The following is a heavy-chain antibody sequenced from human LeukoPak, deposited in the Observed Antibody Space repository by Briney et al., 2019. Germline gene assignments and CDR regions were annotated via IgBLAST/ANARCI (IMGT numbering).Heavy chain of an antibody. Sequence: GGSLRLSCAASGFTFSDYYMSWIRQAPGKGLEWVAFIRYDGSNKYYADSVKGRFTISRDNSKNTLYLQMNSLRAEDTAVYYCAKVAGGYDLAGGTYFDYWGQGTLVTVSS. J-gene: IGHJ4*02. CDR3: AKVAGGYDLAGGTYFDY. V-gene: IGHV3-30*02. CDR2: IRYDGSNK. CDR1: GFTFSDYY. D-gene: IGHD5-12*01.